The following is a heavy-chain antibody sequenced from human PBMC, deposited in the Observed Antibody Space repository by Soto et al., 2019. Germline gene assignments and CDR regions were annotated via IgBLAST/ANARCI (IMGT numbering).Heavy chain of an antibody. D-gene: IGHD3-3*01. J-gene: IGHJ4*02. V-gene: IGHV3-30-3*01. Sequence: QVQLVESGGGVVQPGRSLRLSCAASGFTFSSYAMHWVRQAPGKGLEWVAVISYDGSNKYYADSVKGRFTISRDNSKNTLYLQMNSLRAEDTAVYYCARDGGDYDFWSGYYPASLIWPGAYFDYWGQGTLVTVSS. CDR2: ISYDGSNK. CDR1: GFTFSSYA. CDR3: ARDGGDYDFWSGYYPASLIWPGAYFDY.